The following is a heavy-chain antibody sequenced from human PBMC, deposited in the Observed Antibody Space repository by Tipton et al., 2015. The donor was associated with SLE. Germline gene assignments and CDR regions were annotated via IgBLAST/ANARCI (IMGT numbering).Heavy chain of an antibody. J-gene: IGHJ6*02. Sequence: SLRLSCAASGFTFSSYGMSWVRQAPGKGLEWVSGISGGGGATDYADSVKGRFTISRDNSKKTLYLQMSSLRAEDTAVYYCAKDRVIYAFWSGYGPEGYRYYYGMDVWGQGTTVTVSS. CDR3: AKDRVIYAFWSGYGPEGYRYYYGMDV. V-gene: IGHV3-23*01. D-gene: IGHD3-3*01. CDR1: GFTFSSYG. CDR2: ISGGGGAT.